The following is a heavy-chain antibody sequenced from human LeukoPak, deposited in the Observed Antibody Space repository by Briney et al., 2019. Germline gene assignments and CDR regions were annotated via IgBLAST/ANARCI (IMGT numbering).Heavy chain of an antibody. D-gene: IGHD1-26*01. V-gene: IGHV3-48*03. Sequence: GGSLRLSCAASGFTFSSYEMNWVRQAPGKGLEWVSYISSSGSTIYYADSVKGRFTISRDNAKNSLYLQMNSLRAEDTAVYYCAKGSIVGATSYYYMDVWGKGTTVTISS. CDR1: GFTFSSYE. CDR3: AKGSIVGATSYYYMDV. J-gene: IGHJ6*03. CDR2: ISSSGSTI.